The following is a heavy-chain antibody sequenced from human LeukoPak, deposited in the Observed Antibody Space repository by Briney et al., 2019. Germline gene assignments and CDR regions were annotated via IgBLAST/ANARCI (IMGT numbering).Heavy chain of an antibody. Sequence: RASVKVSCKACGYTFTRYGISWVRQAPGQGLEWMGWISAYNGNTNYAQKLQGRVTMTTDTSTSTAYMELRSLRSDDTAVYYCARDPLEGGFDPWGQGTLVTVSS. CDR2: ISAYNGNT. V-gene: IGHV1-18*01. CDR3: ARDPLEGGFDP. CDR1: GYTFTRYG. J-gene: IGHJ5*02.